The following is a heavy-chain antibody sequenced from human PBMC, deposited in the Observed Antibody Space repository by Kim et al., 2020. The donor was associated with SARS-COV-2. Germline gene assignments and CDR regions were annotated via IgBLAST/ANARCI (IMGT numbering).Heavy chain of an antibody. CDR3: ARVRKGVSINWFDP. J-gene: IGHJ5*02. D-gene: IGHD6-13*01. V-gene: IGHV1-18*01. CDR1: GYTFTSYG. Sequence: ASVKVSCKASGYTFTSYGISWVRQAPGQGLEWMGWISAYNGNTNYAQKLQGRVTMTTDTSTSTAYMELRSLRSDDTAVYYCARVRKGVSINWFDPWGQGTLVTVSS. CDR2: ISAYNGNT.